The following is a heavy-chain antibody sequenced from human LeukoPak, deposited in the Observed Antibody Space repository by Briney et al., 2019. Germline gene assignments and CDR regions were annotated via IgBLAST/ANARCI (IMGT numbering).Heavy chain of an antibody. D-gene: IGHD3-10*01. V-gene: IGHV3-30*02. J-gene: IGHJ4*02. Sequence: GGSLRLSCATSGFTFSSYGMNWVRQAPGKGLEWVAYIRYDGSNQYYLDSVKGRFTISRDNSKNTLYLQMNNLRVEDTAVYYCAKYGAGSLRDYWGQGTLVTVSS. CDR2: IRYDGSNQ. CDR3: AKYGAGSLRDY. CDR1: GFTFSSYG.